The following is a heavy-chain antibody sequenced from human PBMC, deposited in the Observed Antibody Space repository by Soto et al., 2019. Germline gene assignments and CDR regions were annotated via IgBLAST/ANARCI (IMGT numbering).Heavy chain of an antibody. CDR3: ARSVAGRSGMLDFGR. J-gene: IGHJ4*02. D-gene: IGHD6-19*01. V-gene: IGHV4-59*01. Sequence: SETLSLTCTVTGGSISNNYWSWIRQPPGKGLEWIGYIYHSETTDYNPSLKSRVTISVDTSKNQFSLKLNSVTAADTAVYYCARSVAGRSGMLDFGRWRQGTLVTVSS. CDR2: IYHSETT. CDR1: GGSISNNY.